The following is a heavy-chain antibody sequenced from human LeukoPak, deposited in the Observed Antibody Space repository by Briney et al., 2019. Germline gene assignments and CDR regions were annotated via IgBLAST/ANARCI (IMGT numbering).Heavy chain of an antibody. V-gene: IGHV4-30-2*01. CDR1: GGSISSGGYC. D-gene: IGHD6-6*01. J-gene: IGHJ4*02. Sequence: PSQTLSLTCAVSGGSISSGGYCWSWIRQPPGKGLEGIGYIYHSGSTYYNPSRKRRVTISVDRSKNQFSLKLSSVTAADTAVYYCARGGIAARRFFFDYWGQGTLVTVSS. CDR3: ARGGIAARRFFFDY. CDR2: IYHSGST.